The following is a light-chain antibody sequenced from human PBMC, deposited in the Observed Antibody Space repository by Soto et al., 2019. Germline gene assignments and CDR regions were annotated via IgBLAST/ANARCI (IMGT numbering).Light chain of an antibody. CDR3: QQLNIDSYPIT. CDR2: AAS. V-gene: IGKV1-9*01. J-gene: IGKJ5*01. Sequence: IPLTQSPSSLSASIGDRVTITCRASQGISSFLAWYQQKPGKAPKLLIYAASTFQSGIPSRFSGSGSGTDFTLTISSLQPEDFATYYCQQLNIDSYPITFGQGTRLEIK. CDR1: QGISSF.